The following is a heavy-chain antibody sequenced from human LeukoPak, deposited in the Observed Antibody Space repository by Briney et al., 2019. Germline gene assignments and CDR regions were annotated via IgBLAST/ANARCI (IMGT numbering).Heavy chain of an antibody. J-gene: IGHJ3*02. CDR1: GFTFSDYY. CDR3: ARGARFDWSQDAFDI. V-gene: IGHV3-11*01. Sequence: GGSLRLSCAASGFTFSDYYMSWIRQAPGKGLEWVSYISSSGSTIYYADSVKGRFTISRDNAKNSLYLQMNSLRAEDTAVYYCARGARFDWSQDAFDIWGQGTMVTVSS. CDR2: ISSSGSTI. D-gene: IGHD3-9*01.